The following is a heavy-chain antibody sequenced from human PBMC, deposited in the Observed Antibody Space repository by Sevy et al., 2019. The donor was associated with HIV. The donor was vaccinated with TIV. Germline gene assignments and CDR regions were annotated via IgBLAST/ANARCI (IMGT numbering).Heavy chain of an antibody. V-gene: IGHV3-23*01. CDR1: GLTFNSHA. CDR2: ISGSGETT. D-gene: IGHD3-3*01. CDR3: AKDYMLNLWRGYFDS. Sequence: GGSLRLSCAASGLTFNSHAMSWVRQPPGRGLEWVSAISGSGETTVYADSVRGRCTISRDNSKNTLFLVMNSLRAEDTAVYYCAKDYMLNLWRGYFDSWGQGTLVTVSS. J-gene: IGHJ4*02.